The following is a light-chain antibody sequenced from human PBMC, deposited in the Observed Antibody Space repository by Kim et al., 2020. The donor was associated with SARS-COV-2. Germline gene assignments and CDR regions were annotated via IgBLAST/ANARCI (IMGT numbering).Light chain of an antibody. CDR1: QGISSF. J-gene: IGKJ4*01. V-gene: IGKV1-9*01. CDR3: QQLNSYPLT. Sequence: ESVGDRVTITCRASQGISSFLAWYQQKPGEAPKVLISSASILQSGVPSRFSGSGVGTEFILTIDSLQPEDFATYFCQQLNSYPLTFGGGTKVDIK. CDR2: SAS.